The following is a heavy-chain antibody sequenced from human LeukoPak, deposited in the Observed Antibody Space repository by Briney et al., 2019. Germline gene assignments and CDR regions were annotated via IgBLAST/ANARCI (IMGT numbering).Heavy chain of an antibody. CDR1: GYSFTSYG. CDR2: ISTYDGNA. Sequence: ASVKVSCTASGYSFTSYGITWVRQAPGQGLEWMGWISTYDGNANYAQKLQGRVTMTTDTSTITAYMELRSLRSDDTAVYYCARAPSGFTYGPGDHWGQGTLVTVSS. V-gene: IGHV1-18*01. CDR3: ARAPSGFTYGPGDH. J-gene: IGHJ4*02. D-gene: IGHD5-18*01.